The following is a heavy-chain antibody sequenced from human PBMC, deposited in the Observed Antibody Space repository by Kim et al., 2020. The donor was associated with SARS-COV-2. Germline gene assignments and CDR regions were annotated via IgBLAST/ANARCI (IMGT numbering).Heavy chain of an antibody. CDR1: GGSISSYY. D-gene: IGHD1-26*01. CDR3: ARASGSYYDPHYYYYGMDV. Sequence: SETLSLTCTVSGGSISSYYWSWIRQPPGKGLEWIGYIYYSGSTNYNPSLKSRVTISVDTSKNQFSLKLSSVTAADTAVYYCARASGSYYDPHYYYYGMDV. CDR2: IYYSGST. J-gene: IGHJ6*01. V-gene: IGHV4-59*13.